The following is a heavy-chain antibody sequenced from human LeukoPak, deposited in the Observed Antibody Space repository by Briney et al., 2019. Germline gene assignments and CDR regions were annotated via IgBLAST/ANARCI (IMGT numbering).Heavy chain of an antibody. CDR2: ISGSGGST. CDR3: AKDLLVGATYYYYYGMDV. Sequence: TGGSLRLSCAASGFTFSSYAMSWVRQAPGKGLEWVSAISGSGGSTYYADSVKGRFTISRDNSKNTLYLQMNSLRAEDTAVYYCAKDLLVGATYYYYYGMDVWGQGTTVTVSS. D-gene: IGHD1-26*01. CDR1: GFTFSSYA. V-gene: IGHV3-23*01. J-gene: IGHJ6*02.